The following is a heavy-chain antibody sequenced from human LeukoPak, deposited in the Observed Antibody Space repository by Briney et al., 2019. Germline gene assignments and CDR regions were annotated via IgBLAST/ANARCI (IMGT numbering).Heavy chain of an antibody. CDR2: IWDDGSYK. D-gene: IGHD1-26*01. J-gene: IGHJ4*02. CDR3: AKPTSGSGSFLIDY. Sequence: GGSLRLSCAAFGFSFSNYGMQWVRQAPGKGLEWVAVIWDDGSYKYYADSVKGRFTISRDNSKNTLYLQMNSLRAEDTAVYYCAKPTSGSGSFLIDYWGQGTLVTVSS. V-gene: IGHV3-33*06. CDR1: GFSFSNYG.